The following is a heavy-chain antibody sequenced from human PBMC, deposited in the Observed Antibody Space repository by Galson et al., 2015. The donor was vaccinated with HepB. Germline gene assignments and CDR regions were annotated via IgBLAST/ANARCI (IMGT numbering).Heavy chain of an antibody. J-gene: IGHJ4*02. CDR3: ARDPGIAAAGTE. CDR1: GGTFSSYT. CDR2: IIPILGIE. V-gene: IGHV1-69*04. D-gene: IGHD6-13*01. Sequence: SVKVSCKASGGTFSSYTISWVRQAPGQGLEWMGRIIPILGIENYAQKFQGRVTITADESTSTAYMELSSLRSEDTAVYYCARDPGIAAAGTEWGQGTLVTVSS.